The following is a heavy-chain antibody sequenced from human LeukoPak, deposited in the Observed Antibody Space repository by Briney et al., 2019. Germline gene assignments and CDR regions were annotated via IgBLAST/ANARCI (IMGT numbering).Heavy chain of an antibody. D-gene: IGHD2-8*02. V-gene: IGHV4-30-4*08. CDR1: GGSISSSDYY. Sequence: SETLSLTCTVSGGSISSSDYYWSWIRQPPGKGLEWIGYIYYSGSTYYNPSLKSRVTISVDTSKNQFSLKLNSVTAADTAVYFCARALGSTGRPYYFDYWGQGTLVTVSS. J-gene: IGHJ4*02. CDR2: IYYSGST. CDR3: ARALGSTGRPYYFDY.